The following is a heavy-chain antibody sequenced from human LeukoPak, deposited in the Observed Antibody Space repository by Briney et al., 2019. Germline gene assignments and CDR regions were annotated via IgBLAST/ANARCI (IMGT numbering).Heavy chain of an antibody. J-gene: IGHJ6*04. CDR1: EYTFTSYA. V-gene: IGHV1-3*01. CDR2: INAGNGNT. CDR3: ARVTTVTTNYYYGMDV. Sequence: ASVKVSCKASEYTFTSYAMHWVRQAPGQRLEWMGWINAGNGNTKYSQKFQGRVTITRDTSASTAYMELSSLRSEDTAVYYCARVTTVTTNYYYGMDVWGKGTTVTVSS. D-gene: IGHD4-17*01.